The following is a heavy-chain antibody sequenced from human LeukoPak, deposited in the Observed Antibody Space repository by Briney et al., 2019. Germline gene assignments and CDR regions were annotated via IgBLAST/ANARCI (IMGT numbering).Heavy chain of an antibody. J-gene: IGHJ4*02. CDR1: GYSFTSHY. Sequence: GASVKVSCKASGYSFTSHYIHWVRPAPGQGLEWMGIINPRHGSTSYAQKFQGRVTVTRDTSTSTVYMDLSSLGSEDTAVYYCARGYSSVFGNWGQGTLVTVSS. CDR3: ARGYSSVFGN. CDR2: INPRHGST. V-gene: IGHV1-46*01. D-gene: IGHD6-19*01.